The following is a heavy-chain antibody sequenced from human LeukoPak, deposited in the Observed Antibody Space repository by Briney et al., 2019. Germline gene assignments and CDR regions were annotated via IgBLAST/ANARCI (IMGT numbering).Heavy chain of an antibody. CDR3: ATLDY. Sequence: GGSLRLSCAASGFTFRGFWMTWVRQAPGKGLEWVANIDKDGNEKYYVESVKGRFTISRDNAKNSLYLQMNSLRAEDTAVYYCATLDYWGQGALVTVSS. V-gene: IGHV3-7*05. J-gene: IGHJ4*02. CDR1: GFTFRGFW. CDR2: IDKDGNEK.